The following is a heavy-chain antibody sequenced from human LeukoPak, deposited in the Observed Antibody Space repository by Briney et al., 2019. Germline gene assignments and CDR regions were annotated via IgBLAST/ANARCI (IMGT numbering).Heavy chain of an antibody. D-gene: IGHD6-19*01. J-gene: IGHJ5*02. CDR1: GYTFTSYY. V-gene: IGHV1-69*13. CDR3: ARIAVAGLSNWFDP. Sequence: ASVKVSCKASGYTFTSYYMHWVRQAPGQGLEWMGGIIPIFGTANYAQKFQGRVTITADESTSTAYMELSSLRSEDTAVYYCARIAVAGLSNWFDPWGQGTLVTVSS. CDR2: IIPIFGTA.